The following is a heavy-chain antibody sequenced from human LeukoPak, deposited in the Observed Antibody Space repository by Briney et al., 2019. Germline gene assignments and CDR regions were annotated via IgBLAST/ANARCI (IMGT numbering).Heavy chain of an antibody. CDR3: ARALGDRYSSGWYVAGDAFDI. J-gene: IGHJ3*02. CDR2: IYYSGST. CDR1: GGSISSYY. V-gene: IGHV4-59*01. D-gene: IGHD6-19*01. Sequence: SETLSLTCTVSGGSISSYYWSWIRQPPGKGLEWIGYIYYSGSTNYNPSLKSRVTISVDTSKNQFSLKLSSVTAADTAVYYCARALGDRYSSGWYVAGDAFDIWGQGTMVTVSS.